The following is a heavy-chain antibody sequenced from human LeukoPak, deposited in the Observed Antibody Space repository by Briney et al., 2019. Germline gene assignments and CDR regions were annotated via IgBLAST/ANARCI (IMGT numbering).Heavy chain of an antibody. CDR3: ARESPSFEYFDY. J-gene: IGHJ4*02. V-gene: IGHV3-23*01. D-gene: IGHD3-9*01. Sequence: RSGGSLRLSCAASGFTFSSYAMSWVRQAPGEGLEWVSAISGSGGRTYYADSVKGRFAISRDNSKNTLYLQMNSLRAEDTAVYYCARESPSFEYFDYWGQGTLVTVSS. CDR2: ISGSGGRT. CDR1: GFTFSSYA.